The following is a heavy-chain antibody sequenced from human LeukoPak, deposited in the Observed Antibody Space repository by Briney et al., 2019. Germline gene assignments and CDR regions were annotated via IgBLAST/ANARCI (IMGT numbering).Heavy chain of an antibody. CDR3: ARVKKGYDSSGYSN. J-gene: IGHJ1*01. CDR2: INPNSGGT. CDR1: GYTFTGYY. V-gene: IGHV1-2*02. D-gene: IGHD3-22*01. Sequence: ASVKVSCKASGYTFTGYYMHWVRQAPGQGLEWMGWINPNSGGTNYAQKFQGRVTMTRDTSISTAYMELSRLRSDDTAVYYCARVKKGYDSSGYSNWGQGTLVTVSS.